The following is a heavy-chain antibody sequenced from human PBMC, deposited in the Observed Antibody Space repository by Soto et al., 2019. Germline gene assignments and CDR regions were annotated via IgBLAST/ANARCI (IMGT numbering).Heavy chain of an antibody. CDR3: AKDRIAVAPDY. Sequence: QVQLVESGGGVVQPGRSLRLSCAASGFTFSSYGMHWVRQAPGKGLEWVAVISYDGSNKYYADSVKGRFTISRDNSKNTLYLQMNSLRAEDTAVYYCAKDRIAVAPDYWGQGTLVTVSS. V-gene: IGHV3-30*18. CDR1: GFTFSSYG. J-gene: IGHJ4*02. CDR2: ISYDGSNK. D-gene: IGHD6-19*01.